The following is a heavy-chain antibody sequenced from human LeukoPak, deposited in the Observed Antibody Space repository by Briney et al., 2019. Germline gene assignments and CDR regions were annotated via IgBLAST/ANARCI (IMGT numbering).Heavy chain of an antibody. CDR2: ISGSGRST. J-gene: IGHJ6*03. Sequence: GGSLRLSCAASGFTFSNYAMSWVRQAPGKGLEWVSAISGSGRSTYCADSVKGRFTISRDNSKDTLYLQMNSLRAEDTAVYYCAKRAGGVYYYYYMDVWGKGTTVTVSS. V-gene: IGHV3-23*01. CDR1: GFTFSNYA. D-gene: IGHD2-8*02. CDR3: AKRAGGVYYYYYMDV.